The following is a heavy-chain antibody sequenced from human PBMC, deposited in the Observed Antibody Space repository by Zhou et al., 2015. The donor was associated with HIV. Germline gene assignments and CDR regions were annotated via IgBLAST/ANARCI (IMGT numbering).Heavy chain of an antibody. CDR1: GGTFSSYA. J-gene: IGHJ4*02. Sequence: QVQLVQSGAEVKKPGSSVKVSCKASGGTFSSYAISWVRQAPGQGLEWMGGIIPIFGTANYAQKFQGRVTITADESTSTAYMELSSLRSEDTAVYYCARGVLRYFDWLSPTEFDYWGQGTLVTVSS. CDR3: ARGVLRYFDWLSPTEFDY. CDR2: IIPIFGTA. V-gene: IGHV1-69*12. D-gene: IGHD3-9*01.